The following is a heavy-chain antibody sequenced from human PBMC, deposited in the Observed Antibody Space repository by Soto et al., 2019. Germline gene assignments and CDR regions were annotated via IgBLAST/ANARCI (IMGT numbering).Heavy chain of an antibody. Sequence: GGSLRLSCAASGFTFSSYAMSWVRQAPWKGLEWVSAISGSGGSTYYADSVKGRFTISRDNSKNTLYLQMNSLRAEDTAVYYCAKIDGSGSLNWFDPWGQGTLVTVSS. V-gene: IGHV3-23*01. CDR2: ISGSGGST. J-gene: IGHJ5*02. CDR1: GFTFSSYA. D-gene: IGHD3-10*01. CDR3: AKIDGSGSLNWFDP.